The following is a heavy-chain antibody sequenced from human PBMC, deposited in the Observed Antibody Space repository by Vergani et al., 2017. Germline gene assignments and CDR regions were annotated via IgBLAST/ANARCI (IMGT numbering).Heavy chain of an antibody. CDR2: ISGSGGST. Sequence: EVQLVESGGGLVQPGGSLRLSCAASGFTFSSYAMSWVRQAPGKGLEWVSAISGSGGSTYYADSVKGRFTISRDNSKNTLYLQMNSLRAEDTAVYYCAKETGYSSGWFSKGMDVWGQGTTVTVSS. V-gene: IGHV3-23*04. CDR1: GFTFSSYA. J-gene: IGHJ6*02. CDR3: AKETGYSSGWFSKGMDV. D-gene: IGHD6-19*01.